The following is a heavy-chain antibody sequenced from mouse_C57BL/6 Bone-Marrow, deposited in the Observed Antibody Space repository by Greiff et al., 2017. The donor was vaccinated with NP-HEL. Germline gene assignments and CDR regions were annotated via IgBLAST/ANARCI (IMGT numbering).Heavy chain of an antibody. D-gene: IGHD2-3*01. CDR2: ISNGGGST. V-gene: IGHV5-12*01. CDR1: GFTFSDYY. Sequence: EVKVVESGGGLVQPGGSLKLSCAASGFTFSDYYMYWVRQTPEKRLEWVAYISNGGGSTYYPDTVKGRFTISRNNAKNTLYLQMSRLKSEDTAMYYCARWLLPDWYFDVWGTGTTVTVSS. J-gene: IGHJ1*03. CDR3: ARWLLPDWYFDV.